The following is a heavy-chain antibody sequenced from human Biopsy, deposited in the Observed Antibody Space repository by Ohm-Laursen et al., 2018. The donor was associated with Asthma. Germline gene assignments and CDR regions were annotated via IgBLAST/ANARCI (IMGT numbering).Heavy chain of an antibody. D-gene: IGHD3-9*01. Sequence: EASVKVSCKVSGYNFISFAIHWVRQAPGQRLEWMGWVNTGNGDTKYSQKFQGRVTITRDTSASTAYMELRSLRSEDTATYYCARTYCDFLTGQVKDVFGVWGQGTMVTVSS. CDR1: GYNFISFA. CDR3: ARTYCDFLTGQVKDVFGV. CDR2: VNTGNGDT. J-gene: IGHJ3*01. V-gene: IGHV1-3*04.